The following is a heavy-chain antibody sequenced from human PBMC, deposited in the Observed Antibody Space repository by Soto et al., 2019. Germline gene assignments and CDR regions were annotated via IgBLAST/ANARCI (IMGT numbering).Heavy chain of an antibody. V-gene: IGHV1-8*01. Sequence: ASVKVSCKASGYTFTSYDINWVRQATGQGLEWMGWMNPNSGNTGYAQKFQGRVTMTRNTSISTAYMELSSLRSEDTAVYYCARPRIAAAGTNWFDPRGQGTLVTVSS. J-gene: IGHJ5*02. D-gene: IGHD6-13*01. CDR1: GYTFTSYD. CDR3: ARPRIAAAGTNWFDP. CDR2: MNPNSGNT.